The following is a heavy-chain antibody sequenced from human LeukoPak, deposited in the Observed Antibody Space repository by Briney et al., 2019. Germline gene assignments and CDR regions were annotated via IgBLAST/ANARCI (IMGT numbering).Heavy chain of an antibody. CDR3: ATDYGGNSGGFDY. CDR2: ISSSGSSI. D-gene: IGHD4-23*01. CDR1: GFTFRSYE. V-gene: IGHV3-48*03. Sequence: GGSLRLSCAASGFTFRSYEMNWVRQAPGKGLEWVSYISSSGSSIYYADSVKGRFTISRDNAKNSLDLQMNSLRAEDTAVYYCATDYGGNSGGFDYWGQGTLVTVSS. J-gene: IGHJ4*02.